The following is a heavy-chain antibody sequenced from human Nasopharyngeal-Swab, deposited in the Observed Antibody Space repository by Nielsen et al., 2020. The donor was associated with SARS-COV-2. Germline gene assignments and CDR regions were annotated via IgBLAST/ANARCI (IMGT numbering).Heavy chain of an antibody. Sequence: GEPLMISCAASGFTFSSYSMNWVRQAPGKGLEWVSYISSSSSTIYYADSVKGRFTISRDNAKNSLYLQMNSLRDEDTAVYYCARGITGTRRPDAFDIWGQGTMVTVSS. J-gene: IGHJ3*02. CDR3: ARGITGTRRPDAFDI. CDR2: ISSSSSTI. V-gene: IGHV3-48*02. D-gene: IGHD1-20*01. CDR1: GFTFSSYS.